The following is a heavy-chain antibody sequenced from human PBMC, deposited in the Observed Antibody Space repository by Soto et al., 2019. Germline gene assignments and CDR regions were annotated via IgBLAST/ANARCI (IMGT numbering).Heavy chain of an antibody. Sequence: PWGSLTLSCAASGFTFSTFVMTSVRQVPAEGLERVSSITRSGKSTYYTHSVKGRVTLSTDNSTNTLDLQIGNLGVDATAVHHGAVHLGQNYYTMDVWGQGTTVTVSS. J-gene: IGHJ6*02. CDR1: GFTFSTFV. CDR3: AVHLGQNYYTMDV. CDR2: ITRSGKST. V-gene: IGHV3-23*01.